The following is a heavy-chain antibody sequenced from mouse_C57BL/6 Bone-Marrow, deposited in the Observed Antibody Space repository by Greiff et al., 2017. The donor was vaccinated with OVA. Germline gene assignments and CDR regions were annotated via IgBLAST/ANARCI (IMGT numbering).Heavy chain of an antibody. CDR1: EYEFPSHD. CDR3: ERHRGTGAMDY. J-gene: IGHJ4*01. CDR2: INSDGGST. D-gene: IGHD3-3*01. Sequence: EVQGVESGGGLVQPGESLKLSCESNEYEFPSHDMSWVRKTPEKRLELVAAINSDGGSTYYPDTLERRFIISRDNTKKTLYLQMSSLGSEDTALYDCERHRGTGAMDYWGQGTSVTVSS. V-gene: IGHV5-2*01.